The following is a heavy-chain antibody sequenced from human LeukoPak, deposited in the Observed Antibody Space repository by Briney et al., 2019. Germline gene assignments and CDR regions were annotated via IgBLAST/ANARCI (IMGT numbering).Heavy chain of an antibody. J-gene: IGHJ4*02. CDR1: GYSFTSYW. CDR3: ARHSIAVAGIADY. V-gene: IGHV5-51*01. CDR2: IYPGDSDT. D-gene: IGHD6-19*01. Sequence: GESLKISCKGSGYSFTSYWIGWVRQMPGKGLEWMGIIYPGDSDTRYSPSFQGQVTISADKSISTAYLQWNSLKASDTAMYYCARHSIAVAGIADYWGQGTLVTVSS.